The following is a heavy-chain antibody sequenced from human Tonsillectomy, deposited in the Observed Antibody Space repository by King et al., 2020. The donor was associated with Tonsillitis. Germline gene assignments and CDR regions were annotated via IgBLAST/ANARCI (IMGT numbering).Heavy chain of an antibody. CDR3: ARGIFGRPFDS. Sequence: VQLVESGGGVVQPGRSLRLSCVASGFTFSNYGIHWVRLAPGKGLEGLAIIWFDGSIKYYADSVKGRFTISRDNSKNMLYLEMNNLRSEDTAVYYCARGIFGRPFDSWGQGTLVDVSS. J-gene: IGHJ4*02. D-gene: IGHD6-6*01. CDR2: IWFDGSIK. CDR1: GFTFSNYG. V-gene: IGHV3-33*01.